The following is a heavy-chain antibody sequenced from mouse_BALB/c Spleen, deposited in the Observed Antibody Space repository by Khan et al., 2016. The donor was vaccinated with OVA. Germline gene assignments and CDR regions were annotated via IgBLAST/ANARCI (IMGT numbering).Heavy chain of an antibody. V-gene: IGHV1-7*01. CDR2: INPSTGYT. D-gene: IGHD1-1*01. CDR1: GYTFTNYW. CDR3: VNHGSSSAWFSY. J-gene: IGHJ3*01. Sequence: VQLQQSGAELAKPGASVKMSCRASGYTFTNYWMHWVKQRPGQGLEWLGYINPSTGYTEYNQKFKDKATLTADKSSSTAYMQLSSLTSEDSAVYYCVNHGSSSAWFSYWGQGTLVTVSA.